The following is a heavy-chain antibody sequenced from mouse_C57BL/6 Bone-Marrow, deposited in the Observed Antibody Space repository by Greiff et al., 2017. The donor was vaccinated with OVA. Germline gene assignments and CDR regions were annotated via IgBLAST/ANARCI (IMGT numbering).Heavy chain of an antibody. J-gene: IGHJ4*01. V-gene: IGHV1-50*01. CDR1: GYTFTSYW. CDR2: IDPSDSYP. Sequence: QVQLKQPGAELVKPGASVKLSCKASGYTFTSYWMQWVKQRPGQGLEWIGEIDPSDSYPNYNQKFKGKATLTVDTYSSTAYMQLRSLTSDDSAVYYCARSGLRYYYAMDYWGQGTSVTVSS. CDR3: ARSGLRYYYAMDY. D-gene: IGHD2-4*01.